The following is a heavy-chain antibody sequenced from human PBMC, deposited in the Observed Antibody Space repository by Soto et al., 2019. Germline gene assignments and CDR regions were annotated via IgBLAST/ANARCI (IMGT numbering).Heavy chain of an antibody. CDR3: AREGIGGTAFRGFCDY. D-gene: IGHD1-7*01. CDR1: ASIFRGYG. J-gene: IGHJ4*02. V-gene: IGHV3-33*01. CDR2: IWFDGSNK. Sequence: QELLVESGGGVVQPGRSLRLSCAASASIFRGYGMHRVRQAPGKGLECVAVIWFDGSNKYYADSVKGRFTISRDNSNNMLYLQMDSLRAEDTAVYYCAREGIGGTAFRGFCDYWGQGALVNVSS.